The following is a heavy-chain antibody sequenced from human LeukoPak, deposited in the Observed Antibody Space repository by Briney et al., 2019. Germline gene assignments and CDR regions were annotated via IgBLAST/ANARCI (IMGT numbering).Heavy chain of an antibody. D-gene: IGHD2-15*01. J-gene: IGHJ4*02. Sequence: ASVKVSGKASGGTFSSYAISWVRQAPGQGLEWMGGIIPIFGTANYAQKFQGRVAITADKSTSTAYMELSSLRSEDTAVYYCATDDCSGGIQGCAFGYWGQGTLVTVSS. CDR1: GGTFSSYA. CDR2: IIPIFGTA. CDR3: ATDDCSGGIQGCAFGY. V-gene: IGHV1-69*06.